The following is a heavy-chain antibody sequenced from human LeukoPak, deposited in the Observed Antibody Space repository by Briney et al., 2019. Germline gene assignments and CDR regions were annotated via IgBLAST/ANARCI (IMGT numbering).Heavy chain of an antibody. Sequence: GGSLRLSCAASGFTFSAYSMNWVRQAPGKGLEWVSYISSDSLTIYYANSVKGRFTISRDNAKNSLYLQMNSLRAEDRAVYYCARTPSVSAGHWFDPWGQGTLVTVSS. J-gene: IGHJ5*02. V-gene: IGHV3-48*01. CDR1: GFTFSAYS. CDR3: ARTPSVSAGHWFDP. CDR2: ISSDSLTI. D-gene: IGHD2-15*01.